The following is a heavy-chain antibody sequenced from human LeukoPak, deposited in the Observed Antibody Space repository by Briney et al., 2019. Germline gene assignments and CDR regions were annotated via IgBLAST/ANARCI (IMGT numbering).Heavy chain of an antibody. CDR2: IYYRWIT. D-gene: IGHD5-24*01. V-gene: IGHV4-59*09. CDR3: ARGRDGYYYWYFDL. Sequence: YIYYRWITNYHPSLKSRVTISVDTSKNKFSLKLSSVTAADTAVYYCARGRDGYYYWYFDLWGRGTLVTVSS. J-gene: IGHJ2*01.